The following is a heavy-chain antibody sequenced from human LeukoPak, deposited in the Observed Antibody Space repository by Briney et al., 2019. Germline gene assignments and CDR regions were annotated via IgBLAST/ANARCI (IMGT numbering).Heavy chain of an antibody. D-gene: IGHD3-22*01. CDR3: ARRARDSSGYYYFDY. CDR2: ISFDGTNK. V-gene: IGHV3-30-3*01. J-gene: IGHJ4*02. Sequence: GESLRLSCAASRFTFSNYAFHWVRQAPGKGLEWVTVISFDGTNKYYADSVKGRFTISRDNSKNTVYLQMNSLRAEDTAVYYCARRARDSSGYYYFDYWGQGTLVTVSS. CDR1: RFTFSNYA.